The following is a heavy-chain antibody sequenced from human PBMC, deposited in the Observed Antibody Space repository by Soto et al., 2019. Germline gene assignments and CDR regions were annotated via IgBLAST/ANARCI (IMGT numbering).Heavy chain of an antibody. D-gene: IGHD6-6*01. CDR1: GGTFSSYA. CDR3: ARDCGRGYGSSSIYYYYYYGMDV. CDR2: IIPIFGTA. J-gene: IGHJ6*02. Sequence: SVKVSCKASGGTFSSYAISWVRQAPGQGLEWMGGIIPIFGTANYAQKSQGRVTITADESTSTAYMELSSLRSEDTAVYYCARDCGRGYGSSSIYYYYYYGMDVWGQGTTVTVSS. V-gene: IGHV1-69*13.